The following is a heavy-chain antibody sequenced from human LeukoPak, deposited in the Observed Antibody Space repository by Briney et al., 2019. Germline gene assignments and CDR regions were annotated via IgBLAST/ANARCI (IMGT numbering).Heavy chain of an antibody. CDR3: ARVSSSWYGGYFDY. V-gene: IGHV1-18*01. J-gene: IGHJ4*02. Sequence: ASVKVSCEASGYTFTSYGISWVRQAPGQGLEWMGWISAYNGNTNYAQKLQGRVTMTTDTSTSTAYMELRSLRSDDTAVYYCARVSSSWYGGYFDYWGQGTLVTVSS. D-gene: IGHD6-13*01. CDR1: GYTFTSYG. CDR2: ISAYNGNT.